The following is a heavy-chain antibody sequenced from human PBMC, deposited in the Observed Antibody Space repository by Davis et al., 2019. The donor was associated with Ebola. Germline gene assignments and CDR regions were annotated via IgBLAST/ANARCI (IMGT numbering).Heavy chain of an antibody. D-gene: IGHD2-21*01. CDR2: ISYDGSNK. CDR1: GFTFSSYA. Sequence: GESLKISCAASGFTFSSYAMHWVRQAPGKGLEWVAVISYDGSNKYYADSGKGRFTISRDNSKNTLYLQMNSLRAEDTAVYYCSRVILGGSITGDAFDIWGQGTMVTVSS. J-gene: IGHJ3*02. V-gene: IGHV3-30-3*01. CDR3: SRVILGGSITGDAFDI.